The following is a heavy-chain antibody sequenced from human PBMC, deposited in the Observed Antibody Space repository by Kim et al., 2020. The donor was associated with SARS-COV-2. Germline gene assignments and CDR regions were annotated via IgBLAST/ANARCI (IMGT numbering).Heavy chain of an antibody. D-gene: IGHD5-18*01. Sequence: ASVKVSCKASGYTFSTYGISWVRQAPGQGLEWMGCISASSGNTNYAQKFRGRVTLTTDTSTSTAYMELRSLRSDDTAVYYCARDRRIQLWLQSWFDPWGQGTLVAVSS. CDR3: ARDRRIQLWLQSWFDP. CDR1: GYTFSTYG. V-gene: IGHV1-18*01. CDR2: ISASSGNT. J-gene: IGHJ5*02.